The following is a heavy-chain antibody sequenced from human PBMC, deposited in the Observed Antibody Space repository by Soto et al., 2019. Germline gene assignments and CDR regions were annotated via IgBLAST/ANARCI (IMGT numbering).Heavy chain of an antibody. J-gene: IGHJ4*02. V-gene: IGHV3-23*01. CDR3: AKEQTTGAHYALDY. Sequence: GGSLRLSCEASGFIFSSYAMNWVRQAPGKGLQWFSSITGSSDYTSYIASVKGRFTISRDNSKNTLYLQMNSLRAEDTAVYFCAKEQTTGAHYALDYWSQGTLVTVSS. CDR2: ITGSSDYT. CDR1: GFIFSSYA. D-gene: IGHD2-8*02.